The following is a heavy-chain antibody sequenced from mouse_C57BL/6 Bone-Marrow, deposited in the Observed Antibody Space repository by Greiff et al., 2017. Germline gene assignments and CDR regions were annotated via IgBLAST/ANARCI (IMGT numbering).Heavy chain of an antibody. D-gene: IGHD1-1*01. J-gene: IGHJ4*01. Sequence: EVKLMESGGDLVKPGGSLKLSCAASGFTFSSYGMSWVRQTPDKRLEWVATISSGGSYTYYPDSVKGRFTISRDNAKNTLYLQMSSLKSEDTAMYYCADYYGSTSYAMDYWGQGTSVTVSS. CDR3: ADYYGSTSYAMDY. CDR2: ISSGGSYT. CDR1: GFTFSSYG. V-gene: IGHV5-6*01.